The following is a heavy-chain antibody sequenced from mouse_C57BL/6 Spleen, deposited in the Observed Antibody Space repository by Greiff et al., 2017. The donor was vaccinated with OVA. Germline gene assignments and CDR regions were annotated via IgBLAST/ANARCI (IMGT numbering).Heavy chain of an antibody. J-gene: IGHJ4*01. CDR3: ARADYDYYYAMDY. CDR1: GYTFTSYW. Sequence: QVQLKQPGTELVKPGASVKLSCKASGYTFTSYWMHWVKQRPGQGLEWIGNINPSNGGTNYNEKFKSKATLTVDKSSSTAYMQLSSLTSEDSAVYYCARADYDYYYAMDYWGQGTSVTVSS. CDR2: INPSNGGT. V-gene: IGHV1-53*01. D-gene: IGHD2-4*01.